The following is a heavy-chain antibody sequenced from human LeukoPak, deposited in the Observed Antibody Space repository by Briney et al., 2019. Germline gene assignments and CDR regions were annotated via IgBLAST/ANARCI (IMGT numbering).Heavy chain of an antibody. D-gene: IGHD1-26*01. CDR3: AREASGGFDI. CDR2: FNGDGITT. Sequence: GGSLRLSCVASGFTFSNSYMDWVRQAPGKGLVWVSRFNGDGITTGYADSAKGRFTISRDNAKNTLYVQMNSLRAEDTAIYYCAREASGGFDIWGQGTMVTVSS. CDR1: GFTFSNSY. J-gene: IGHJ3*02. V-gene: IGHV3-74*01.